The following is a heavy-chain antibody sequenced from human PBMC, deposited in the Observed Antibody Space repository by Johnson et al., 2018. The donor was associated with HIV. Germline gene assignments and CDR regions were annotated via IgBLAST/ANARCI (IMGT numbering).Heavy chain of an antibody. J-gene: IGHJ3*02. D-gene: IGHD5-12*01. CDR1: GFTVSSNY. V-gene: IGHV3-66*03. CDR2: INSDGSST. CDR3: AKDMWWFRYSGYDRDAFDI. Sequence: EVQLVESGGGLIQPGGSLRLSCAASGFTVSSNYMSWVRQAPGKGLEWVSRINSDGSSTNYADSVRGRFTISRDNSKSTLYLQMNSLRAEDTAVYYCAKDMWWFRYSGYDRDAFDIWGQGTMVTVSS.